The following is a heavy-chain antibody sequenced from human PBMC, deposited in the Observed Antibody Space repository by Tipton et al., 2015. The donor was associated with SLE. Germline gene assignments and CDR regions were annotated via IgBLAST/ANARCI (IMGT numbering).Heavy chain of an antibody. V-gene: IGHV3-30*04. J-gene: IGHJ4*02. CDR2: ISYDGSNK. D-gene: IGHD6-19*01. CDR1: GFTFSTYA. Sequence: SLRLSCAASGFTFSTYALHWVRQAPGKGLEWVAVISYDGSNKYYADSVKGRFTTSRDNSKNTLYLQMNSLRAEDTAVYYCARRLGGWYVMDYWGQGTLVTVSS. CDR3: ARRLGGWYVMDY.